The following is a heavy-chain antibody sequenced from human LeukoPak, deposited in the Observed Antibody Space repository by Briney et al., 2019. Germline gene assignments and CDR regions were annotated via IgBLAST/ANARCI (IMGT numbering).Heavy chain of an antibody. Sequence: ASVKVSCKVSGYTLTELSMHWVRQAPGKGLEWMGGFDPEDGETIYAQKFQGRVTMTEDTSTDTAYMELSSLRSEDTAVYYCATRYDFWCGYATVPSWWFDPWGQGTLVTVSS. V-gene: IGHV1-24*01. J-gene: IGHJ5*02. CDR1: GYTLTELS. CDR2: FDPEDGET. CDR3: ATRYDFWCGYATVPSWWFDP. D-gene: IGHD3-3*01.